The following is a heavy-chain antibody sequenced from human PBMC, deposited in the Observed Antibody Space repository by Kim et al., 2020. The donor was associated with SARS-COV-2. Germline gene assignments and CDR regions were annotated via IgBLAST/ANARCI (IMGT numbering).Heavy chain of an antibody. V-gene: IGHV1-8*01. CDR2: MNPNSGNT. D-gene: IGHD6-13*01. CDR3: ARVHSRYSSSWYNPDV. CDR1: GYTFTSYD. J-gene: IGHJ6*02. Sequence: ASVKVSCKASGYTFTSYDINWVRQATGQGLEWMGWMNPNSGNTGYAQKFQGRVTMTRNTSISTAYMELSSLRSEDTAVYYCARVHSRYSSSWYNPDVWGQGTTVTVSS.